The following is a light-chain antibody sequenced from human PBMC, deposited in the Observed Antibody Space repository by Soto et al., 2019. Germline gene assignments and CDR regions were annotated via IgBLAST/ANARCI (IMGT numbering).Light chain of an antibody. Sequence: DIQLTQSPSFLSASVGDRVTITCRASQAISSYLAWFQQRPGKAPKVLIYAASTLQSGVPSRFSGSGSGTEFSLTISSLQPEDFATYFCQQLNSYPWTFGQGTKVASK. CDR2: AAS. V-gene: IGKV1-9*01. CDR1: QAISSY. CDR3: QQLNSYPWT. J-gene: IGKJ1*01.